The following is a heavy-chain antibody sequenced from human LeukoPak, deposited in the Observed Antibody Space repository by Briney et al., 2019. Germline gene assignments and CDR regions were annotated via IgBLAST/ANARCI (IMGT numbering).Heavy chain of an antibody. CDR1: GGSISSSNW. CDR2: IYHSGGT. J-gene: IGHJ2*01. Sequence: PSETLSLTCAVSGGSISSSNWWSWVRQPPGKGLEWIGEIYHSGGTTYNPSLKSRVTISVDKSKNQFSLKLSSVTAADTAVYYCARWAAAGMWYFDLWGRGTLVTVSS. CDR3: ARWAAAGMWYFDL. D-gene: IGHD6-13*01. V-gene: IGHV4-4*02.